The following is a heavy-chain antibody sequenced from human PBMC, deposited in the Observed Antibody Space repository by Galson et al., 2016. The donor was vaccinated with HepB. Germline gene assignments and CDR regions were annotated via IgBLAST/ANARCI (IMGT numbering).Heavy chain of an antibody. CDR1: TVSLNNYE. Sequence: SLRLSCAVSTVSLNNYEMNWVRLAPGKGLEWISFISRSGTPTYYADSVKGRFTISRDNSKNTLYLQMNSLRADDTAMYFWANEVRPNDYWGLGTLVTVSS. J-gene: IGHJ4*02. CDR3: ANEVRPNDY. CDR2: ISRSGTPT. V-gene: IGHV3-48*03. D-gene: IGHD3-10*01.